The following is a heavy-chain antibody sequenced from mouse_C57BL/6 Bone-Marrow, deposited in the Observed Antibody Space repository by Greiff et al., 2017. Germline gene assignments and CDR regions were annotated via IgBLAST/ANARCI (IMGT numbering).Heavy chain of an antibody. J-gene: IGHJ2*01. CDR3: ARLYYYGSSRFDY. V-gene: IGHV5-17*01. CDR1: GFTFSDYG. D-gene: IGHD1-1*01. Sequence: EVKVVESGGGLVKPGGSLKLSCAASGFTFSDYGMHWVRQAPEKGLEWVAYISSGSSTIYYADTVKGRFTISRDNAKNTLFLQMTSLRSEDTAMYYCARLYYYGSSRFDYWGQGTTLTVSS. CDR2: ISSGSSTI.